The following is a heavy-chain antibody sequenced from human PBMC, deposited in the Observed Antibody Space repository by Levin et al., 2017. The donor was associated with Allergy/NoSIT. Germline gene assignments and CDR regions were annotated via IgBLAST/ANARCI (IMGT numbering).Heavy chain of an antibody. CDR2: IINSGVGT. Sequence: QSGGSLRLSCAASGFTFNNYAMSWVRQAPGKGLEWVSAIINSGVGTYYADSVKGRFTISRDNSKNTMHLQMNSLRAEDTAVYFCAKDAIRGSDPPYYFDYWGQGTLVTASS. J-gene: IGHJ4*02. CDR3: AKDAIRGSDPPYYFDY. D-gene: IGHD6-19*01. CDR1: GFTFNNYA. V-gene: IGHV3-23*01.